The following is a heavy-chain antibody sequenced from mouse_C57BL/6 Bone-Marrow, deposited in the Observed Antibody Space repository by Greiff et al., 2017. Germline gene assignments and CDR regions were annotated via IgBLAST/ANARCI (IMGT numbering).Heavy chain of an antibody. CDR3: ARIHYYGSPFAY. CDR2: IYPGSGST. Sequence: QVQLQQSGAELVKPGASVKMSCKASGYTFTSYWITWVKQRPGQGLEWIGDIYPGSGSTNYNEKFKSKATLTVDTSSSTAYMQLSSLTSEDSAVYYCARIHYYGSPFAYWGQGTLVTVSA. D-gene: IGHD1-1*01. CDR1: GYTFTSYW. J-gene: IGHJ3*01. V-gene: IGHV1-55*01.